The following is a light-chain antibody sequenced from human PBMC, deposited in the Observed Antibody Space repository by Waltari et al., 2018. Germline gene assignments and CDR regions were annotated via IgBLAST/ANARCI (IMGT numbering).Light chain of an antibody. J-gene: IGKJ4*01. CDR3: QKYSSTPLS. CDR2: GAS. Sequence: VILTQSPATLSLSPGERATLSCRASQSVSTYLAWYQQKPGQAPRLLIYGASTRATGIPDRFSGSGSGTEFTLTIRSLEPEDFAVYYCQKYSSTPLSFGGGTKVEIK. CDR1: QSVSTY. V-gene: IGKV3-20*01.